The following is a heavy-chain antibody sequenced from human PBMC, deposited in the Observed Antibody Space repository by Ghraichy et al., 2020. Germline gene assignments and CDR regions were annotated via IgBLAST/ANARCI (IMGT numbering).Heavy chain of an antibody. CDR2: INAGNGNT. V-gene: IGHV1-3*01. CDR3: ARDPYSSSWYSYYFDY. J-gene: IGHJ4*02. CDR1: GYTFTSYA. D-gene: IGHD6-13*01. Sequence: ASVKVSCKASGYTFTSYAMHWVRQAPGQRLEWMGWINAGNGNTKYSQKFQGRVTITRDTSASTAYMELSSLRSEDTAVYYCARDPYSSSWYSYYFDYWGQGTLVTVSS.